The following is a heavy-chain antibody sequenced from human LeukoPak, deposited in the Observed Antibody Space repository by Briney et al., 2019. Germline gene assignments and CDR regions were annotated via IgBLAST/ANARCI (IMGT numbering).Heavy chain of an antibody. V-gene: IGHV3-21*01. CDR1: GFTFSSYN. Sequence: PGGPLRLSCAASGFTFSSYNMNWVRQAPGKGLEWVSSISSSSSYIYHADSVKGRFTISRDNAKNSLYLQMNSLRAEDTAVYYCARVGSPYCSGGSCTYFAYWGQGTLVTVSS. CDR2: ISSSSSYI. J-gene: IGHJ4*02. D-gene: IGHD2-15*01. CDR3: ARVGSPYCSGGSCTYFAY.